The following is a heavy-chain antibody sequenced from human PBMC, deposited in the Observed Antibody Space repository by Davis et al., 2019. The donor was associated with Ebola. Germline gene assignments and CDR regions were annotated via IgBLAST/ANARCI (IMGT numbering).Heavy chain of an antibody. Sequence: ASVKVSCKASGYMFTSYYINWVRQAPGQGLEWMGIINPSGGSTSYAQKFQGRVTMTRDTSTSTVYMELSSLRSEDTAVYYCARDQATVTTSYFDYWGQGTLVTVSS. CDR3: ARDQATVTTSYFDY. V-gene: IGHV1-46*01. D-gene: IGHD4-11*01. CDR1: GYMFTSYY. J-gene: IGHJ4*02. CDR2: INPSGGST.